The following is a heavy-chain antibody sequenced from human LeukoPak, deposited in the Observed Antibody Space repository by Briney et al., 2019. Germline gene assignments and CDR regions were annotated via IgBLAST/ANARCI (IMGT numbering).Heavy chain of an antibody. V-gene: IGHV3-74*01. CDR2: INPDGSNT. CDR3: AKDLHYGSADY. Sequence: GGSLTLSGAASGFTFSNYWRHWLRHAPGKGLVWGSYINPDGSNTNYADSVKGRFTITRDNAKNALYLQMNSLRAEDTAVYYCAKDLHYGSADYWGQGTLVTVSS. D-gene: IGHD3-10*01. J-gene: IGHJ4*02. CDR1: GFTFSNYW.